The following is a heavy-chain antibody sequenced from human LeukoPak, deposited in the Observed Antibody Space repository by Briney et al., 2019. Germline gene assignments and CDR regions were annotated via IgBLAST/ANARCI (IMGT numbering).Heavy chain of an antibody. V-gene: IGHV4-61*02. CDR1: GGSISSGNYY. Sequence: SETLSLTCTVSGGSISSGNYYWSWIRQPAGKTLEWIGRIHTSGSTNYNPSLKSRVTISVDTSKNQFSLKLSSVTAADTAVYYCARQRYSSSVDYWGQGTLVTVSS. CDR3: ARQRYSSSVDY. D-gene: IGHD6-13*01. CDR2: IHTSGST. J-gene: IGHJ4*02.